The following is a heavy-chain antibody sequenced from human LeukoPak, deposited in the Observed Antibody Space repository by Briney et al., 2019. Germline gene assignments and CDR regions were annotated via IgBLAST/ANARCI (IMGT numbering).Heavy chain of an antibody. V-gene: IGHV4-34*01. CDR1: GGSFSGYY. D-gene: IGHD3-22*01. J-gene: IGHJ4*02. CDR3: ARGPRITYYYDSSGSPDFDY. Sequence: PSETLSLTCAVYGGSFSGYYWSWIRQPPGKGLEWTGEINHSGSTNYNPSLKSRVTISVDTSKNQFSLKLSSVTAADTAVYYCARGPRITYYYDSSGSPDFDYWGQGTLVTVSS. CDR2: INHSGST.